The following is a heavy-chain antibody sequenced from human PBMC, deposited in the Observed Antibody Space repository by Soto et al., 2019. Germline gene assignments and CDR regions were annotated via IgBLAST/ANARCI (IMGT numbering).Heavy chain of an antibody. CDR2: IYSGGST. J-gene: IGHJ5*02. CDR1: GFTVSSNY. Sequence: GGSLRLSCAASGFTVSSNYMSWVRQAPGKGLEWVSVIYSGGSTYYADSVKGRFTISRDNSKNTLYLQMNSLRAEDTAVYYCAKDVAEYYDFWSGYYPTANWFDPWGQGTLVTVSS. D-gene: IGHD3-3*01. V-gene: IGHV3-66*01. CDR3: AKDVAEYYDFWSGYYPTANWFDP.